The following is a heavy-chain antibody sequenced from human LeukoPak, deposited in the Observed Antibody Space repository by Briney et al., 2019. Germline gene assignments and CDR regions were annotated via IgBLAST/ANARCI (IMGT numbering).Heavy chain of an antibody. V-gene: IGHV3-30*02. CDR1: GFTFSSYG. CDR3: AKDSPYYGSGTYYSSPYMDV. Sequence: GGSLRLSCAASGFTFSSYGMHWVRLAPGKGLEWVAFIHYDGSNKYYADSVKGRFTLSRDNSKNTLYLQMNSLRTEDTAVYYCAKDSPYYGSGTYYSSPYMDVWGKGTTVTISS. CDR2: IHYDGSNK. D-gene: IGHD3-10*01. J-gene: IGHJ6*03.